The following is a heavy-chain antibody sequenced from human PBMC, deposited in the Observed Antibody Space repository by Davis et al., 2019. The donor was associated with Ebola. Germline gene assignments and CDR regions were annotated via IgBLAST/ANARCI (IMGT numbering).Heavy chain of an antibody. CDR3: ARDLLSNKGPRVRYGYGMDV. Sequence: AASVKVSCKASGYTFTGYYMHWARQAPGQGPEWMGWINPNSGGTNYAQKFQGSVTMTRDTSISTAYMELSRLRSDDTAEYYCARDLLSNKGPRVRYGYGMDVWGQGTTVTVSS. CDR2: INPNSGGT. V-gene: IGHV1-2*02. J-gene: IGHJ6*02. CDR1: GYTFTGYY. D-gene: IGHD1-1*01.